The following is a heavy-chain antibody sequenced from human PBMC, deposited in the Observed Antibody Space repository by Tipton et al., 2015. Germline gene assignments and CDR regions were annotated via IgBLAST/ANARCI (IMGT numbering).Heavy chain of an antibody. J-gene: IGHJ5*01. Sequence: SLRLSCEVSGFAFSSYGMHWVRQAPGKGLEWVAMMWYDGTIAYYGDSVKGRFTISRDNSNDTLYLQMDSLRAEDTALYYCARMNLFTVEDWFDLWGQGTLVTVSS. CDR3: ARMNLFTVEDWFDL. D-gene: IGHD4-11*01. V-gene: IGHV3-33*01. CDR1: GFAFSSYG. CDR2: MWYDGTIA.